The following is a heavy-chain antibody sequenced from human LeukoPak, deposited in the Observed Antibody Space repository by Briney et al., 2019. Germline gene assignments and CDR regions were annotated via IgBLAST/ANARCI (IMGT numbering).Heavy chain of an antibody. D-gene: IGHD5-12*01. CDR3: AKDRVTWDSGYEFDY. V-gene: IGHV3-30*18. CDR1: GFTFSSYG. J-gene: IGHJ4*02. Sequence: GGSLRLSCAASGFTFSSYGMHWVRQAPGKGLEWVAVISYDGSNKYYADSVKGRFTISRDNSKNTLYLQMNSLRAEDTAVYYCAKDRVTWDSGYEFDYWGQGTLVTVSS. CDR2: ISYDGSNK.